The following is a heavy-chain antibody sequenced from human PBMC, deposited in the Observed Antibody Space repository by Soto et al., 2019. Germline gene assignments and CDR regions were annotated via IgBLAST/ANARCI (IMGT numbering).Heavy chain of an antibody. CDR2: IDPSDSYT. CDR3: AREGNIVATIVDYYYGMDV. D-gene: IGHD5-12*01. CDR1: GYSFTSYW. V-gene: IGHV5-10-1*01. J-gene: IGHJ6*02. Sequence: GESLKISCKGSGYSFTSYWISWVRQMPGKGLEWMGRIDPSDSYTNYSPSFQGHVTISADKSISTAYLQWSSLKASDTAMYYCAREGNIVATIVDYYYGMDVWGQGTTGNVS.